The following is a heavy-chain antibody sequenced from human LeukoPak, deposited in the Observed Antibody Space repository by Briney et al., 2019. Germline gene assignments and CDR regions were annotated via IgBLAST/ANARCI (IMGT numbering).Heavy chain of an antibody. V-gene: IGHV3-7*01. CDR3: AREGSSGYAPDY. CDR2: IKQDGSGK. D-gene: IGHD5-12*01. CDR1: GFTFDDYA. Sequence: GSLRLSCAASGFTFDDYAMHWVRQAPGKGLEWVANIKQDGSGKYYVDSVKGRFTISRDNAKNSLYLQMNSLRAEDAAVYYCAREGSSGYAPDYWGQGTLATVSS. J-gene: IGHJ4*02.